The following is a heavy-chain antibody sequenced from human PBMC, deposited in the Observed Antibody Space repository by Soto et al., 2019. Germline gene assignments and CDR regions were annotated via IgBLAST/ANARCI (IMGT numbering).Heavy chain of an antibody. CDR1: GFTFSSYS. Sequence: GGSLRLSCAASGFTFSSYSMNWVRQAPGKGLEWVSSISSSSSYIYYADSVKGRFTISRDNAKNSLYLQMDSLRAEDTAVYYCARDSVSGSYYPPRYFDYWGQGTLVTVSS. V-gene: IGHV3-21*01. J-gene: IGHJ4*02. CDR3: ARDSVSGSYYPPRYFDY. CDR2: ISSSSSYI. D-gene: IGHD1-26*01.